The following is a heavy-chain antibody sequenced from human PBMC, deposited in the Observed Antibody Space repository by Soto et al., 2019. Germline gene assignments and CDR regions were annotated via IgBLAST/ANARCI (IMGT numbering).Heavy chain of an antibody. Sequence: ASVNVSCKASGYTFTSYGISWVRQAPGQGLEWMGWISAYNGNTNYAQKLQGRVTMTTDISTSTAYMELRSLRSDDTAVYYFARETKPIQLWLLGYYYYGMDVWG. D-gene: IGHD5-18*01. V-gene: IGHV1-18*01. J-gene: IGHJ6*02. CDR3: ARETKPIQLWLLGYYYYGMDV. CDR1: GYTFTSYG. CDR2: ISAYNGNT.